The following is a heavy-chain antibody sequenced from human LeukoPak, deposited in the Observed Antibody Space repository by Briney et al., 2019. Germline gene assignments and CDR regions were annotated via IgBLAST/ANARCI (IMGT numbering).Heavy chain of an antibody. Sequence: ASVKVSCKVSGYTLTELSMHWVRQAPGKGLEWMGGFDPEDGETIYAQKFQGRVTMTRDTSISTAYMELSRLRSDDTAVYYCARLGGARGSYWGQGTLVTVSS. CDR2: FDPEDGET. CDR1: GYTLTELS. J-gene: IGHJ4*02. D-gene: IGHD3-16*01. V-gene: IGHV1-24*01. CDR3: ARLGGARGSY.